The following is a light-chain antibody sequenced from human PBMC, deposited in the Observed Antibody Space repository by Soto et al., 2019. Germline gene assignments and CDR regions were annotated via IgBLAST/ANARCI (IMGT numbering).Light chain of an antibody. CDR2: EVT. CDR3: CSYAGRCTLYV. V-gene: IGLV2-23*02. J-gene: IGLJ1*01. Sequence: QPGVTPAPSESGAPGQSITISCTGNRRDIGIYHLVSSYQHHPSQATKLMTYEVTKRPSVASDRFSGCKSGNTASLPISALRAQYEADYYRCSYAGRCTLYVFGTRTKSPS. CDR1: RRDIGIYHL.